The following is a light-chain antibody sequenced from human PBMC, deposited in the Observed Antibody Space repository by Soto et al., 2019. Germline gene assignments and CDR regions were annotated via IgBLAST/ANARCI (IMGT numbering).Light chain of an antibody. CDR2: DVN. V-gene: IGLV2-14*03. CDR3: TSWTTSTTMI. J-gene: IGLJ2*01. Sequence: QSALTQPASVSGSPGQSITISCTGTSSDIGAYNFVSWYQQHPGKAPKLMLYDVNIRPSGVSNRFSGSTSGNTASLTIFGLQAEDEADYYCTSWTTSTTMIFGGGTKVTVL. CDR1: SSDIGAYNF.